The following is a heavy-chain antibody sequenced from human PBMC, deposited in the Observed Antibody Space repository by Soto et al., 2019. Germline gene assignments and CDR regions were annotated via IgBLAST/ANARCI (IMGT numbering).Heavy chain of an antibody. CDR3: ARDRATYYDILTGYYDYYYYGMDV. CDR2: INPSGGST. V-gene: IGHV1-46*01. D-gene: IGHD3-9*01. Sequence: ASVKVSCTASGYTFTSYYMHWVRQAPGQGLEWMGIINPSGGSTSYAQKFQGRVTMTRDTSTSTVYMELSSLRSEDTAVYYCARDRATYYDILTGYYDYYYYGMDVWGQGTTVTVSS. CDR1: GYTFTSYY. J-gene: IGHJ6*02.